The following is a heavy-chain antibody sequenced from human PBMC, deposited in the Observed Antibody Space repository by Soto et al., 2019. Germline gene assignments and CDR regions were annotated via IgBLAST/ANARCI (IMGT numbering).Heavy chain of an antibody. V-gene: IGHV4-4*02. CDR2: IYHSGST. D-gene: IGHD6-13*01. Sequence: SETLSLTCAVSGGSISSSNWWSWVRQPPGKGLEWIGEIYHSGSTNYNPSLKSRVTISVDKSKNQFSLKLSSVTAAETAVYYCARAPSSSWYEDYYYGMDVWGQGTTVTVSS. CDR3: ARAPSSSWYEDYYYGMDV. J-gene: IGHJ6*02. CDR1: GGSISSSNW.